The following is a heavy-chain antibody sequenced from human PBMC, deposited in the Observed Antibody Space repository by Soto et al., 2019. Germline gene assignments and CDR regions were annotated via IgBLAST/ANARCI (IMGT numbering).Heavy chain of an antibody. CDR3: AKSLIFVDHADMDV. CDR1: GGSFTSYI. V-gene: IGHV1-69*08. J-gene: IGHJ6*03. D-gene: IGHD3-3*01. CDR2: VIPIQGTA. Sequence: QVQLVQSGAEVKKPGSSVKVSCEASGGSFTSYIFTWVRQAPGQGLEWMGRVIPIQGTANYALKFQDRVTITADKSTNTVDMELRSLRPGATALYYCAKSLIFVDHADMDVWGKGTTVTVSS.